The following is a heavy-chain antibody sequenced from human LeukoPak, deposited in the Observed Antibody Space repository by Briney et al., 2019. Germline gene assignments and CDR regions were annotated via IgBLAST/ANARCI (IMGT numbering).Heavy chain of an antibody. D-gene: IGHD2-2*01. Sequence: SETLSLTCAVYGGSFSGYYWSWIRQPPGKGQEWIGEINHSGSTNYNPSLKSRVIISVDTSKNQFSLKLSSVTAADTAVYYCARTSDIVVVPAAYGMDVWGKGTTVTVSS. CDR3: ARTSDIVVVPAAYGMDV. J-gene: IGHJ6*04. V-gene: IGHV4-34*01. CDR2: INHSGST. CDR1: GGSFSGYY.